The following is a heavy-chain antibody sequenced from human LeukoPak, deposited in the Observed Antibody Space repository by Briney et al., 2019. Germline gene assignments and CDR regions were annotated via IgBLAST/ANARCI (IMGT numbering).Heavy chain of an antibody. CDR3: ARGPDCSSTSCYKFHWFDP. CDR1: GGSFSGYY. CDR2: INHSGST. J-gene: IGHJ5*02. V-gene: IGHV4-34*01. Sequence: SETLSLTCAVYGGSFSGYYWSWIRQPPGKGLEWIGGINHSGSTNYNPSLESRVTISVDTSKNQFSLKLSSVTAADTAVYYCARGPDCSSTSCYKFHWFDPWGQGTLVTVSS. D-gene: IGHD2-2*02.